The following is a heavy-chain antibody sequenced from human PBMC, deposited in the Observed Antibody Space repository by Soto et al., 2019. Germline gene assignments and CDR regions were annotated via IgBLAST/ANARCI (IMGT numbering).Heavy chain of an antibody. CDR3: ARLVLMVYATHNYNWFDP. J-gene: IGHJ5*02. Sequence: ASVKVSCKASGYTFTSYAMHWVRQAPGQRLERMGWINAGNGNTKYSQKFQGRVTITRDTSASTAYMELSSLRSEDTAVYYCARLVLMVYATHNYNWFDPWGQGTLVTVSS. CDR1: GYTFTSYA. V-gene: IGHV1-3*01. CDR2: INAGNGNT. D-gene: IGHD2-8*01.